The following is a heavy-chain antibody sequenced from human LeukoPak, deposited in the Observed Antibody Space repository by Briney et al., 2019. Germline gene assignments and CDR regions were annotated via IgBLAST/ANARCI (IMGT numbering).Heavy chain of an antibody. D-gene: IGHD5-18*01. V-gene: IGHV1-2*02. CDR3: ARARYVGTAMAGIGDY. CDR1: GYTFTGYY. J-gene: IGHJ4*02. CDR2: INPNSGGT. Sequence: ASVKVSCKASGYTFTGYYMHWVRQAPGQGLEWMGWINPNSGGTNYAQKFQGRVTMTRDTSISTAYMELSRLRSDDTAVYYCARARYVGTAMAGIGDYWGQGTLVTVSS.